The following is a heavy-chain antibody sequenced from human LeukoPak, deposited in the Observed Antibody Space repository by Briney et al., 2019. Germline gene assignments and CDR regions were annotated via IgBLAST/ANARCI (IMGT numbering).Heavy chain of an antibody. V-gene: IGHV3-49*03. Sequence: GGSLRLSCTASGFTFGDYAMSWFRQAPGKGLEWVGFIRSKAYGGTTEYAASVKGRFTISRDDSKSIAYLQMNSLKTEDTAVYYCARQPIGGHYDSSGYPTDAFDIWGQGTMVTVSS. J-gene: IGHJ3*02. D-gene: IGHD3-22*01. CDR2: IRSKAYGGTT. CDR1: GFTFGDYA. CDR3: ARQPIGGHYDSSGYPTDAFDI.